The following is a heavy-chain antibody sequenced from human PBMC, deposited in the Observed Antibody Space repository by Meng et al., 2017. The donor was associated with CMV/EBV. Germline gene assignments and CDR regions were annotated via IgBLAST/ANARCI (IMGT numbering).Heavy chain of an antibody. CDR2: ISGSGGST. V-gene: IGHV3-23*01. Sequence: AASGFTFSSYAMSWVRQAPGKGLEWVSAISGSGGSTYYADSVKGRFTISRDNSKNTLYLQMNSLRAEDTAVYYCAKGIAVAGPPFDYWGQGTLVTVSS. J-gene: IGHJ4*02. D-gene: IGHD6-19*01. CDR3: AKGIAVAGPPFDY. CDR1: GFTFSSYA.